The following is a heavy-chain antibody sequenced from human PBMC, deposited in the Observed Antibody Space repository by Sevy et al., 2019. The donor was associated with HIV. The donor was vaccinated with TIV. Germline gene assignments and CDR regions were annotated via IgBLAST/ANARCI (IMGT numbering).Heavy chain of an antibody. J-gene: IGHJ6*02. Sequence: GGSLRLSCAPSGFTFSTYAMNWVRQAPGKGLEWVSSIGGSGRYTYYADSVEGRFIISRDNSKNMLYLQMNSLRVADTAVYYCAKGYCSGGTCPRDHYYYGMDVWGQGTTVTVSS. D-gene: IGHD2-15*01. CDR2: IGGSGRYT. CDR3: AKGYCSGGTCPRDHYYYGMDV. CDR1: GFTFSTYA. V-gene: IGHV3-23*01.